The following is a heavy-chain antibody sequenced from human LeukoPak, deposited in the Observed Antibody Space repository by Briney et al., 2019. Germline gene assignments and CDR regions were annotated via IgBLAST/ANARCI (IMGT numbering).Heavy chain of an antibody. CDR1: GYTLTELS. J-gene: IGHJ4*02. V-gene: IGHV1-24*01. Sequence: GASVKVSCKVSGYTLTELSMHWVRQAPGKGLEWMGGFDPEDGETIYAQKFQGRVTMTTDTSTSTAYMELRSLRSDDTAVYYCARDRHYDFWSGYDFDYWGQGTLVTVSS. D-gene: IGHD3-3*01. CDR3: ARDRHYDFWSGYDFDY. CDR2: FDPEDGET.